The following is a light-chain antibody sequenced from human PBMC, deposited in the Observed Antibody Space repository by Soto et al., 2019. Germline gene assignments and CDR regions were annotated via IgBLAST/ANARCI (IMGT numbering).Light chain of an antibody. Sequence: DIVMTQSPDSLAVSLGVRATINCKSSQSVLYSSDNKNYLAWYRQKPGQPPKLLFYWASTRESGVPDRFSGSGSGTDFTLTISSLQAEDVAVYYCQQYYGSPTFGGGTKVEIK. J-gene: IGKJ4*01. CDR3: QQYYGSPT. V-gene: IGKV4-1*01. CDR1: QSVLYSSDNKNY. CDR2: WAS.